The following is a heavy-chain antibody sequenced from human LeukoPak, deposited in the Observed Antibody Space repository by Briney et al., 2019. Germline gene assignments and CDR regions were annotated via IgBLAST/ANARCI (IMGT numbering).Heavy chain of an antibody. J-gene: IGHJ4*02. Sequence: TGGSLRLSCAASGFTFSSYDMHWVRQATGKGLEWVSAIGTAGDTYYPGSVKGRFTISRENAKNSLYLQMNSLRAGDTAVYYCARARSLRYFDCWGQGTLVTVSS. CDR3: ARARSLRYFDC. CDR2: IGTAGDT. V-gene: IGHV3-13*01. CDR1: GFTFSSYD. D-gene: IGHD3-9*01.